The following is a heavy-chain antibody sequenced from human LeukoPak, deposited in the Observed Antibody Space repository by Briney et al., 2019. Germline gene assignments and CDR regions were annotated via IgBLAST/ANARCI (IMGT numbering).Heavy chain of an antibody. CDR1: GGSISSYY. Sequence: SETLSLTCTVFGGSISSYYWSWIRQPPGKGLEWIGYIYYSGSTNYNPSLKSRVTISVDTSKNQFSLKLSSVTAADTAVYYCARVQGSYYYYYMDVWGKGTTVTVSS. V-gene: IGHV4-59*01. J-gene: IGHJ6*03. CDR2: IYYSGST. CDR3: ARVQGSYYYYYMDV.